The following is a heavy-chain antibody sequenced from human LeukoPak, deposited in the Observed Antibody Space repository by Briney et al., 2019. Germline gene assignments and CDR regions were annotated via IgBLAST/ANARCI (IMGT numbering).Heavy chain of an antibody. Sequence: ASVKVSCKASRYTFTSYYIKWVRQATGQGLEWMGWMNPNSGNTGYAQKFQGRVTMTRNTSISTAYMELSSLRSEDTAVYYCARGRWGGRYFDYWGQGTLVTVSS. CDR2: MNPNSGNT. D-gene: IGHD3-16*01. J-gene: IGHJ4*02. V-gene: IGHV1-8*01. CDR1: RYTFTSYY. CDR3: ARGRWGGRYFDY.